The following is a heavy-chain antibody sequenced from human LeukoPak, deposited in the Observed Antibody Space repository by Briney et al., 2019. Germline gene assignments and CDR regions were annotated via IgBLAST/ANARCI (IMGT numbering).Heavy chain of an antibody. Sequence: SETLSLTCIVSGGSISIYYWNWIRQPPGKGLEWIGYTSYSGSTNYNPSLKSRVTISVDTSKNQFSLKLSTVTAADTAVYHCASSVSSGWYLFWGQGTLVTVSS. D-gene: IGHD6-19*01. CDR1: GGSISIYY. J-gene: IGHJ4*02. CDR3: ASSVSSGWYLF. CDR2: TSYSGST. V-gene: IGHV4-59*08.